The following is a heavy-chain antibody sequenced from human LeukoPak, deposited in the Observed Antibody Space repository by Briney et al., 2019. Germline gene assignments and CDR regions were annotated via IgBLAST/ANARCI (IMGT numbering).Heavy chain of an antibody. D-gene: IGHD4-23*01. V-gene: IGHV1-18*01. Sequence: ASVKVSCKASGYTFTSYGISWVRQAPGQGLEWMGWISAYNGNTNYAQKLQGRVTMTTDTSTSTAYMELRSLRSHDTAVYYCATRTLYGGNGYFDYWGQGTLVTVSS. CDR3: ATRTLYGGNGYFDY. CDR2: ISAYNGNT. CDR1: GYTFTSYG. J-gene: IGHJ4*02.